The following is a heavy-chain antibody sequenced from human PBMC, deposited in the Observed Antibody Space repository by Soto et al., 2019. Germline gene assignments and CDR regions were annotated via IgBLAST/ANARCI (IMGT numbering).Heavy chain of an antibody. CDR1: GYIFSNYD. CDR2: ISAYNGNT. CDR3: ARDNDGGDY. Sequence: ASVKVSCKASGYIFSNYDFSWVRQAPGQGLEWMGWISAYNGNTKYAQKLQDRVTMTTDTSTNTAYMELRSLTSDDTDVYYCARDNDGGDYWGQGTLVTVSS. J-gene: IGHJ4*02. D-gene: IGHD1-1*01. V-gene: IGHV1-18*01.